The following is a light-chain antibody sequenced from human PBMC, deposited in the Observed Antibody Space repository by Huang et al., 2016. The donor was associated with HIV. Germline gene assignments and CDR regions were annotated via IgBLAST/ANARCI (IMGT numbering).Light chain of an antibody. CDR3: QQSYSTLRYT. Sequence: QLTHPPPSLFASLGDRVTITCRASQSIINWYQQNPGKVPKLLIYAVSSLQSGVPSRFSGSGSGTDFTLTISSLQPEDFATYYCQQSYSTLRYTFGQGTKLEIK. J-gene: IGKJ2*01. V-gene: IGKV1-39*01. CDR1: QSI. CDR2: AVS.